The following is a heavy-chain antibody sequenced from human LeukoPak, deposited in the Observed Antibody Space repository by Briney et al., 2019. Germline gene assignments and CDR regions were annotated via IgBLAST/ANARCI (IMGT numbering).Heavy chain of an antibody. D-gene: IGHD6-19*01. CDR2: INHGGGT. CDR3: AREYSSGWYVKNYYYMDV. J-gene: IGHJ6*03. V-gene: IGHV4-34*01. Sequence: SETLSLTCAVYGGSFSGYHWSWIRQPPGKGLEWIGEINHGGGTNYNPSLKSRRVTISADTSKNQFSLKLSSVTAADTAVYYCAREYSSGWYVKNYYYMDVWGKGTTVTISS. CDR1: GGSFSGYH.